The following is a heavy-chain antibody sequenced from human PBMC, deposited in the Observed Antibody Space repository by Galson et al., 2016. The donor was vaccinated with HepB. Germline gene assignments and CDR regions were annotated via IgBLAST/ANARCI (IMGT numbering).Heavy chain of an antibody. V-gene: IGHV3-21*01. CDR3: AREPQGCMGGSGYPAGYYYGMDV. Sequence: SLRLSCAASGFTFSTYSMNWVRQAPGKGLEWVSSINSNSNYIYYADSVKGRFTVSRDNATNSLYLQMNSLRAEDTAVFYCAREPQGCMGGSGYPAGYYYGMDVWGQGTTVIVSS. CDR2: INSNSNYI. D-gene: IGHD2-15*01. J-gene: IGHJ6*02. CDR1: GFTFSTYS.